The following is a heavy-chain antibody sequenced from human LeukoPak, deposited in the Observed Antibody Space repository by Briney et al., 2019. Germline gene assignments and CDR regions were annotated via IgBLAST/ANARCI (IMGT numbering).Heavy chain of an antibody. CDR2: IWHDGSNK. CDR3: ARTSGIAAAGMLDY. D-gene: IGHD6-13*01. CDR1: GFTFSNYG. V-gene: IGHV3-33*01. Sequence: GGSLRLSCAASGFTFSNYGMHWVRQAPGKGLEWVAVIWHDGSNKYYADSVKGRFTISRDDSKNTLYLQMNSLRDDDTAAYFCARTSGIAAAGMLDYWGQGTLVTVSS. J-gene: IGHJ4*02.